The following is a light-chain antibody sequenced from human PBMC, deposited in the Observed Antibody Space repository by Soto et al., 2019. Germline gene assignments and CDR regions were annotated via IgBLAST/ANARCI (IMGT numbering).Light chain of an antibody. V-gene: IGKV1-5*03. Sequence: DIQMTQSPSTLSASVGDRVTITCRASQSIITSLAWYQQKPGKAPKLLIYKASSLQSGVPSRFSGSGSGTEFTLTISSRQPDDFATYYCQQYNSYSRTFGQGTKVDIK. CDR3: QQYNSYSRT. CDR1: QSIITS. CDR2: KAS. J-gene: IGKJ1*01.